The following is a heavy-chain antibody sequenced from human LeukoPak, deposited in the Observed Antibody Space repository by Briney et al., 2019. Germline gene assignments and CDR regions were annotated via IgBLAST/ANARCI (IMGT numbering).Heavy chain of an antibody. V-gene: IGHV4-39*01. CDR1: GGSISSSGYY. J-gene: IGHJ4*02. Sequence: SETLSLTCTVSGGSISSSGYYWGWSRQPPGKGLEWSGSIYYSGNTQYNPSLKSRVTISVDKSKNQCSLKLRSVTAADTAVYYCATSPQYGGYWGQGTLVTVSS. CDR3: ATSPQYGGY. CDR2: IYYSGNT. D-gene: IGHD4-23*01.